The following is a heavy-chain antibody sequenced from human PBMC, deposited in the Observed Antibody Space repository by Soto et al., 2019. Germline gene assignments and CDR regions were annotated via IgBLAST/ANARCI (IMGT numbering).Heavy chain of an antibody. CDR1: GFTFSSYW. Sequence: EVQLVESGGGLVQPGGSLRLSCEASGFTFSSYWMRWVRQAPGKWLEWVANIKQDGSEKYDVDSVKGRFTISRDNAKNSLYLQMNSLRAEDTAVYYCARSPPLIRYGLRAFDIWGKGTMVTVSS. CDR3: ARSPPLIRYGLRAFDI. J-gene: IGHJ3*02. V-gene: IGHV3-7*03. CDR2: IKQDGSEK. D-gene: IGHD5-18*01.